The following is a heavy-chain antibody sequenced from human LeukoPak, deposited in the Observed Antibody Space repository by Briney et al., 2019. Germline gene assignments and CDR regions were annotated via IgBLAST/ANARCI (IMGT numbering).Heavy chain of an antibody. Sequence: SETLSLTCTVSGGSISSYYWNWIRQPPRKGLEWIGYIFYSGITNYNPSLKSRVTISVDTSKKQFSLKLTSVTAADTAVYYCARATARGGYKQNYYFDYWGQGTLVTVSS. D-gene: IGHD5-24*01. CDR2: IFYSGIT. J-gene: IGHJ4*02. V-gene: IGHV4-59*01. CDR1: GGSISSYY. CDR3: ARATARGGYKQNYYFDY.